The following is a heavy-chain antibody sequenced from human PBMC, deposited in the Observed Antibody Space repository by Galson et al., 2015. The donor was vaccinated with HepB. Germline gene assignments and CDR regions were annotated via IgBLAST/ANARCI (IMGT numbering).Heavy chain of an antibody. J-gene: IGHJ4*02. CDR1: GFTFSSYW. Sequence: SLRLSCAASGFTFSSYWMSWVRQAPGKGLEWVANIKQDGSEKYYVDSVKGRFTISRDNAKNSLYLQMNSLRAEDTAVYYCARGGTYYYGSGFLIWGQGTPVTVSS. CDR2: IKQDGSEK. V-gene: IGHV3-7*01. CDR3: ARGGTYYYGSGFLI. D-gene: IGHD3-10*01.